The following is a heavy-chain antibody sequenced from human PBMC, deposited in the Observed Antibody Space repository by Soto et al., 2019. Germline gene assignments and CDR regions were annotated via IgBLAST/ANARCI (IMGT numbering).Heavy chain of an antibody. D-gene: IGHD6-19*01. CDR2: IYYSGST. J-gene: IGHJ4*02. Sequence: QLQLQESGPGLVKPSETLSLTCTVSGGSISSSSYYWGWIRQPPGKGLEWIGSIYYSGSTYYNPSLKSRVTISVDTSTNQFSLKLSSVTAADTAVYYCARAGYSSGWHGKYFDYWGQGTLVTVSS. CDR3: ARAGYSSGWHGKYFDY. CDR1: GGSISSSSYY. V-gene: IGHV4-39*01.